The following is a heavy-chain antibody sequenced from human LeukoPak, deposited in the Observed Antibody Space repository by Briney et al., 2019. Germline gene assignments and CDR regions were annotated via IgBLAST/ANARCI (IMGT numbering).Heavy chain of an antibody. CDR1: GFTFSSYA. CDR3: AKDAIIAARYYYYGMDV. J-gene: IGHJ6*02. V-gene: IGHV3-23*01. CDR2: ISGSGGST. D-gene: IGHD6-6*01. Sequence: GGSLRLSCAASGFTFSSYAMSWVRQAPGKGLEWVSAISGSGGSTYYADSVKGRFTISRDNSKNTLYPQMNSLRAEDTAVYYCAKDAIIAARYYYYGMDVWGQGTTVTVSS.